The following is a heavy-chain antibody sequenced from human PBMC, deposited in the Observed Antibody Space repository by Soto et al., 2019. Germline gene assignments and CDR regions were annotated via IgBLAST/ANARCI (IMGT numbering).Heavy chain of an antibody. CDR2: INPSGGST. D-gene: IGHD3-9*01. J-gene: IGHJ6*02. CDR1: GYTFTSYY. CDR3: ATEEGLRYHTPGYYYGMDV. V-gene: IGHV1-46*01. Sequence: QVQLVQSGAEVTKPGASVKVSCKASGYTFTSYYMHWLRQAPGQGLEWMGIINPSGGSTSYAQKFKGRVTMTMDTSTSTVYMELSSLRSEDTAVYYCATEEGLRYHTPGYYYGMDVWGQGTTITVSS.